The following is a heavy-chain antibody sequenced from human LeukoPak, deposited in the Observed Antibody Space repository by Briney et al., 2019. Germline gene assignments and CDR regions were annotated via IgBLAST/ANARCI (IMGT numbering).Heavy chain of an antibody. CDR2: IYYTGST. CDR3: ARTSGGTSSGYLY. Sequence: KPSETLSLTCTVSGGSISSYYWSWTRQPPGKGLEWIGYIYYTGSTNDNPSLKSRVTISVDTSKSQFSLKLTSVTAADTAVYYCARTSGGTSSGYLYWGPGALVTVSS. J-gene: IGHJ4*02. V-gene: IGHV4-59*01. D-gene: IGHD3-22*01. CDR1: GGSISSYY.